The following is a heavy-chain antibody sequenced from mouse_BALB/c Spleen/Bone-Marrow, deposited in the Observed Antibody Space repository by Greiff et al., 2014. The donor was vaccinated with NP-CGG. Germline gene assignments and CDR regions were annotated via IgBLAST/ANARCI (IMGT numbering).Heavy chain of an antibody. CDR3: ARGLGLPFYAMDY. CDR2: IYPGSGST. D-gene: IGHD3-1*01. CDR1: GYTFTDYV. J-gene: IGHJ4*01. V-gene: IGHV1-77*01. Sequence: VQLKESGPELVKPGASVKMSCKASGYTFTDYVISWVKQRTGQGLEWIGEIYPGSGSTYYNEKFKGKATLTADKSSNTAYMQLSSLTSEDSAVYFCARGLGLPFYAMDYWGQGTSVTVSS.